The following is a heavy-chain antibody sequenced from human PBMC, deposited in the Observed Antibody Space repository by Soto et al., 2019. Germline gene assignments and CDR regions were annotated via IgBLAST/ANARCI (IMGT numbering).Heavy chain of an antibody. J-gene: IGHJ2*01. Sequence: SETLSLTCTVSGGSISSYYWSWIRQPPGKGLEWIGYIYYSGSTNYNPSLKSRVTISVDTSKNQFSLKLSSVTAADTAVYYCARRSGSLLYWYFDLWGRGTLVTVSS. CDR3: ARRSGSLLYWYFDL. CDR1: GGSISSYY. V-gene: IGHV4-59*08. CDR2: IYYSGST. D-gene: IGHD1-26*01.